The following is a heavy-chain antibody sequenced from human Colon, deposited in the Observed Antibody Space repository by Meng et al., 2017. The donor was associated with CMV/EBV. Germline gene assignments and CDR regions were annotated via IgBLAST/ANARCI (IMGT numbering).Heavy chain of an antibody. Sequence: GESLKISCAASEFTFNKYCMTWVRQSPGKGLEWVAITKQDESEKHYVDSVKGRFTIFRDDAKNSLYLQMNSLSAEDTAVYFCARWGDEGANFGLDHWGQGILVTVSS. J-gene: IGHJ4*02. D-gene: IGHD1-26*01. CDR2: TKQDESEK. V-gene: IGHV3-7*01. CDR1: EFTFNKYC. CDR3: ARWGDEGANFGLDH.